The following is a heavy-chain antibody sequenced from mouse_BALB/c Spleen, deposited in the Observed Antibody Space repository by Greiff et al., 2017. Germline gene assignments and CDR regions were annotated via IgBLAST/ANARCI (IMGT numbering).Heavy chain of an antibody. Sequence: EVKVVESGGGLVQPGGSRKLSCAASGFTFSDYGMAWVRQAPGKGPEWVAFISNLAYSIYYADTVTGRFTISRENAKNTLYLEMSSLRSEDTAMYYCARNYGSSYYFDYWGQGTTLTVSS. J-gene: IGHJ2*01. CDR3: ARNYGSSYYFDY. V-gene: IGHV5-15*02. D-gene: IGHD1-1*01. CDR2: ISNLAYSI. CDR1: GFTFSDYG.